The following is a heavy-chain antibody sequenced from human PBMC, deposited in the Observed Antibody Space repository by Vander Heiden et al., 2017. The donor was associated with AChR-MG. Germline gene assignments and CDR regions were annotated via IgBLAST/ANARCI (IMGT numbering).Heavy chain of an antibody. CDR1: GFTFSTDW. V-gene: IGHV3-74*01. J-gene: IGHJ4*02. CDR3: VRGLGDF. Sequence: EVPLVESGGGLVQPGGSLRLSCAATGFTFSTDWMHSVRHVQGKGLVCVSRINSDGTLITYADSVKGRFTISRDNAKNTLYLQMNSLRAEDTAVYYCVRGLGDFWGQGTLVTVSS. CDR2: INSDGTLI.